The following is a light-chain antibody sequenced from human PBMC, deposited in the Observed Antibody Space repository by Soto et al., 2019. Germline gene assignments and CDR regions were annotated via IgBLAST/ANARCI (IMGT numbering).Light chain of an antibody. CDR1: QNIIRW. CDR3: QQYDTYWI. V-gene: IGKV1-5*01. J-gene: IGKJ3*01. Sequence: DIQMTQSPSTLSASVGDRVTITCRASQNIIRWLAWYQQKPRKAPKLLIYDASILESGVPSRFSGSGSGTEFTLTISRLQPDDFATYYCQQYDTYWIFGPGTKVHIK. CDR2: DAS.